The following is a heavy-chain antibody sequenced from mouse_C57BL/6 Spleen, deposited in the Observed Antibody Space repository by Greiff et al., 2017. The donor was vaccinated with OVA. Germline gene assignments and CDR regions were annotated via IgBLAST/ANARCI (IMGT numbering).Heavy chain of an antibody. CDR3: ARRGDPYSNHWYFDV. V-gene: IGHV2-6*01. J-gene: IGHJ1*03. Sequence: QVQLKQSGPGLVAPSQSLSITCTVSGFSLTSYGVDWVRQSPGKGLEWLGVIWGVGSTNYNSALKSRLSISKDNSKSQVFLKMNSLQTDDTAMYYCARRGDPYSNHWYFDVWGTGTTVTVSS. CDR1: GFSLTSYG. D-gene: IGHD2-5*01. CDR2: IWGVGST.